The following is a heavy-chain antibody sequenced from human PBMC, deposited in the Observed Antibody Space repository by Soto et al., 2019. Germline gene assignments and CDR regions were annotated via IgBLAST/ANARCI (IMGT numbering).Heavy chain of an antibody. Sequence: SETLSLTCTVSGGSISSSSYYWGWIRQPPGKGLEWIGSMYYSGSNYYNPSLKSRVTISVDTSKNQFSLKLSSVTAADTAVYYCARSHGQGVAADEVNAFDIWGQGTMVTVSS. CDR3: ARSHGQGVAADEVNAFDI. D-gene: IGHD6-25*01. V-gene: IGHV4-39*01. J-gene: IGHJ3*02. CDR2: MYYSGSN. CDR1: GGSISSSSYY.